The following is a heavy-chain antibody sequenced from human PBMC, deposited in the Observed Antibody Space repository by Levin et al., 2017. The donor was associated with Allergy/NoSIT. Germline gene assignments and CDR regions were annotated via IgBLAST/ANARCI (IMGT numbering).Heavy chain of an antibody. J-gene: IGHJ6*02. CDR2: IHYSGTT. Sequence: SQTLSLTCTVSGGSISNTAYYWGWIRQPPGKGPEWIGNIHYSGTTYYNASLKSRVTMSVDTSTNHFSLKMRSVTAADKAIYYCAGVGRYCGSTNCYAVDVWGQGTTVTVSS. D-gene: IGHD2-2*01. CDR3: AGVGRYCGSTNCYAVDV. V-gene: IGHV4-39*02. CDR1: GGSISNTAYY.